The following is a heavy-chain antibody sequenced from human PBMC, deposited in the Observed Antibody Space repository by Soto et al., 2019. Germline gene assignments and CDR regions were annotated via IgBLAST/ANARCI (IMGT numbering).Heavy chain of an antibody. J-gene: IGHJ4*02. V-gene: IGHV4-39*01. Sequence: SETLSLTCTVSGGSISSSSYYWGWIRQPPGKGLEWIGSIYYSGSTYYNPSLKSRVTISVDTSKNQFSLKLSSVTAADTAVYYCEGAHTAKAQRGFFDYRGKGPLVPVSP. D-gene: IGHD1-26*01. CDR3: EGAHTAKAQRGFFDY. CDR2: IYYSGST. CDR1: GGSISSSSYY.